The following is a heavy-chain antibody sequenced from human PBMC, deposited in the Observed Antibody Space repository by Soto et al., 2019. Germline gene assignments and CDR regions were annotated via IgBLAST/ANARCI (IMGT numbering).Heavy chain of an antibody. CDR2: IGTAGDT. V-gene: IGHV3-13*04. CDR1: GFTFSSYD. J-gene: IGHJ4*02. CDR3: ARDIGFDYVN. Sequence: GGPLRVSCSASGFTFSSYDMHWVRQGPGKGLEWVSAIGTAGDTNYAGSVKGRFTISRDSAGNALHLTMNYLSAEDTGVYFCARDIGFDYVNWGQGTMVTVSS. D-gene: IGHD3-16*01.